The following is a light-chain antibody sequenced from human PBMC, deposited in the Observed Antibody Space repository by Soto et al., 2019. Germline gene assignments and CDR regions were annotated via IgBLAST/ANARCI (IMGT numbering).Light chain of an antibody. V-gene: IGLV2-14*01. CDR1: SSDVGGYNY. J-gene: IGLJ1*01. Sequence: QPALTQPASVSGSPGQSITISCTGTSSDVGGYNYVSWYQQHPGKAPKLMIYEVSNRPSRVSNRFSGSKSGNTASLTISGLQAEDEADYYCSSYTRSSTSYVFGTGTKLTVL. CDR3: SSYTRSSTSYV. CDR2: EVS.